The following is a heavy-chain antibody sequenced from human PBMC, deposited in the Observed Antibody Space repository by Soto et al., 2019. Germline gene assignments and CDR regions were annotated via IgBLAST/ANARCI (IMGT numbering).Heavy chain of an antibody. CDR2: MNPNSGNT. CDR1: GYTFTSYD. D-gene: IGHD3-3*01. V-gene: IGHV1-8*01. CDR3: ARGLITIFGVVIAGDYYMDV. Sequence: ASVKVSCKASGYTFTSYDINWVRQATGQGLEWMGWMNPNSGNTGYAQKFQGRVTMTRNTSISTAYMELSSLRSEDTAVYYCARGLITIFGVVIAGDYYMDVWGKGTTVTVSS. J-gene: IGHJ6*03.